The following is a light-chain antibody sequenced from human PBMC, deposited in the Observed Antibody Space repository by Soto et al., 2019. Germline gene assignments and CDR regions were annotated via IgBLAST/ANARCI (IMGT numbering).Light chain of an antibody. J-gene: IGKJ1*01. V-gene: IGKV1-27*01. CDR2: AAS. Sequence: DIQMTQSPSSLSAAGGDRVTITCRASQGISNYLAWYQQKPGQVPKLLIYAASTLQSGVPSRFSGSGSGTDFTLTISSLQPEDVANYYCQQYNSAPWTFGQGTKVEIK. CDR3: QQYNSAPWT. CDR1: QGISNY.